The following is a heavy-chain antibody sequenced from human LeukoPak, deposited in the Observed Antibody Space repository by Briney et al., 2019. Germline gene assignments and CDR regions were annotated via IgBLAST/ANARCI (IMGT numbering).Heavy chain of an antibody. V-gene: IGHV3-48*03. Sequence: GGSLRLSCAASGFTFSSYEMNWVRQAPGKGLEWVSYTSSSGSTIYYADSVRGRFTISRDNAKNSLYLQMNSLRAEDTAVYYCAELGITMIGGVWGKGTTVTISS. CDR3: AELGITMIGGV. D-gene: IGHD3-10*02. J-gene: IGHJ6*04. CDR1: GFTFSSYE. CDR2: TSSSGSTI.